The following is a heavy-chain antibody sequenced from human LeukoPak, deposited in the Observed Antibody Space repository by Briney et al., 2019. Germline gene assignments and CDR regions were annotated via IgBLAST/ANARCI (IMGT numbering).Heavy chain of an antibody. CDR3: ARAFPPLRTSAVGDY. D-gene: IGHD6-19*01. J-gene: IGHJ4*02. V-gene: IGHV3-21*06. CDR2: ISGSSSHR. CDR1: GFSFSDYD. Sequence: AGGSLRLSCTASGFSFSDYDMNWVRQAPGKGLEWVSSISGSSSHRYYADSAKGRFTISRDNAKNSLYLQMNSLRAEDTAVYYCARAFPPLRTSAVGDYWGQGTLVTVSS.